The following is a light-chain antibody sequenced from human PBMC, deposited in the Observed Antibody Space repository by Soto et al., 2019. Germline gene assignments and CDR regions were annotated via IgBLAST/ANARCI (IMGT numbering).Light chain of an antibody. CDR3: QHYDNVPYT. J-gene: IGKJ2*01. V-gene: IGKV1-33*01. Sequence: DIQMTQSPSSLSASVGDRVTITCQASQDISNYLNWYQQIPGKAPKLLINDASRLQAGLPGRFIGSGSGTDFTLTISSLQPEDFATYYCQHYDNVPYTFGQGTKLEIK. CDR1: QDISNY. CDR2: DAS.